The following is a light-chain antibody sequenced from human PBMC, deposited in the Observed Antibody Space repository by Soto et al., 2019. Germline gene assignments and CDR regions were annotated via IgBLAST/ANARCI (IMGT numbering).Light chain of an antibody. V-gene: IGKV3-20*01. Sequence: ESVLTQSPGTLSLSPGERATLSCRASQSVSSNYLAWYQRKPGQAPRLLIYGASSRATDIPNRFSGSGSGTDFTLTITRLEPEDFAVYFCQQYGGSPPTFGQGNKVEIK. J-gene: IGKJ1*01. CDR3: QQYGGSPPT. CDR1: QSVSSNY. CDR2: GAS.